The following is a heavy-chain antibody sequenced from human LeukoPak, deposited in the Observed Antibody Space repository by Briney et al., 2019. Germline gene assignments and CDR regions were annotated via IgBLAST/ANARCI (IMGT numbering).Heavy chain of an antibody. J-gene: IGHJ3*02. CDR1: GFTFSSYS. Sequence: GGSLRLSCAASGFTFSSYSMNWVRQAPGKGLEWVSSISSSSSYIYYADSVKGRFTISRDNAKNSLYLQMNSLRAEDTAVYYCARDLISIVGLTGGAFDIWGQGTMVTVSS. V-gene: IGHV3-21*01. CDR2: ISSSSSYI. D-gene: IGHD1-26*01. CDR3: ARDLISIVGLTGGAFDI.